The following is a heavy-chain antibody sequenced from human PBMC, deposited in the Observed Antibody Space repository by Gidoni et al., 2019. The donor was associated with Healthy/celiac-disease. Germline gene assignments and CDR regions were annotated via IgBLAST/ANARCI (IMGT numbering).Heavy chain of an antibody. D-gene: IGHD2-21*02. CDR3: ARAARPSQHIVVVTAIGYFDY. J-gene: IGHJ4*02. V-gene: IGHV1-3*01. Sequence: QVQLVQSGAEVKKPGASVKVSCKASGYTFTSYAMHWVRQAPGQRLEWMGWINAGNGNTKYSQKFQGRVTITRDTSASTAYMELSSLRSEDTAVYYCARAARPSQHIVVVTAIGYFDYWGQGTLVTVSS. CDR2: INAGNGNT. CDR1: GYTFTSYA.